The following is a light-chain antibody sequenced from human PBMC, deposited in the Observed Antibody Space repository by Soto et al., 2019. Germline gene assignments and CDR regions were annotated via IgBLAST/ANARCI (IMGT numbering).Light chain of an antibody. CDR2: EVS. Sequence: DIVMTQTPLSLSVTPGQPASISCKSSQSLLQSDGKTYLYWYLQRSGQPPQLLIHEVSNRFSGVPDRFSGSGSGTAFTLEMSRVEAGDVGIYYCMQSIQLPRKFVQGTKVEIK. J-gene: IGKJ1*01. CDR3: MQSIQLPRK. V-gene: IGKV2D-29*01. CDR1: QSLLQSDGKTY.